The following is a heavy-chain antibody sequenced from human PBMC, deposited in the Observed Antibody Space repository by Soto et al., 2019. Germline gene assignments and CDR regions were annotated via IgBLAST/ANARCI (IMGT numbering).Heavy chain of an antibody. CDR3: GKVARTPAMVTPPSLFGLGG. J-gene: IGHJ6*02. D-gene: IGHD5-18*01. CDR2: ISYDGSNK. Sequence: GGSLRLSCADSGLTFSTSGMHWVRQAPGKGLEWVAVISYDGSNKYYRDSVKGRFTISRDNSKNTPYLQMNSLRLEDTAVYYCGKVARTPAMVTPPSLFGLGGWGQGTTVTVSS. V-gene: IGHV3-30*18. CDR1: GLTFSTSG.